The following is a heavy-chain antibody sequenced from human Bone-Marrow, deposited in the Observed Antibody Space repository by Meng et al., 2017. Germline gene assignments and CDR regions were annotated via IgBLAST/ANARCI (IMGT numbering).Heavy chain of an antibody. CDR2: ISGSGGST. V-gene: IGHV3-23*01. D-gene: IGHD3-16*01. CDR3: AKGGLRFPSLDY. CDR1: GFTFSYYY. Sequence: GESLKISCAASGFTFSYYYMSGVRQAPGKGLEWVSAISGSGGSTYYADSVKGRFTISRDNSKNTLYLQMNSLRAEDTAVYYCAKGGLRFPSLDYWGQGTLVTVSS. J-gene: IGHJ4*02.